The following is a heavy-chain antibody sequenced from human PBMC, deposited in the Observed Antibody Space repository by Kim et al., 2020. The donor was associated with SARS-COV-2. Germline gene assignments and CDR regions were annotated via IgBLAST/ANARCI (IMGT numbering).Heavy chain of an antibody. CDR1: TGSFSGHY. D-gene: IGHD2-21*01. V-gene: IGHV4-34*01. Sequence: SETLSLTCAVYTGSFSGHYWNWIRQSPGVGLEWIGEINHSGTTKYSPSLKSRVTLSVDTSKNQFSLRMTSVTAADTAVYYCARRSAGIDWWGQGTPVT. J-gene: IGHJ4*02. CDR3: ARRSAGIDW. CDR2: INHSGTT.